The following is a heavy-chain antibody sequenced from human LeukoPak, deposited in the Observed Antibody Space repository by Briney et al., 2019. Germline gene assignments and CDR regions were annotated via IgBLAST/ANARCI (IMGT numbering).Heavy chain of an antibody. V-gene: IGHV1-58*02. CDR2: IVVGSGNT. Sequence: SVKVSCKASGFTFTSSAMQWERQARGQRLEWIGWIVVGSGNTNYAQKFQERVTITRDMSTSTAYMELSSLRSEDTAVYYCAADPQLLWFGELLFDAGYYYYYMDVWGKGTTVTVSS. CDR3: AADPQLLWFGELLFDAGYYYYYMDV. CDR1: GFTFTSSA. J-gene: IGHJ6*03. D-gene: IGHD3-10*01.